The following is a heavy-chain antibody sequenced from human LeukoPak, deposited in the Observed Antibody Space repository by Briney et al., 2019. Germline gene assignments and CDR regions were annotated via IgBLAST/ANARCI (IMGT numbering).Heavy chain of an antibody. D-gene: IGHD3-22*01. Sequence: GGSLRLSCAASGFTFSDHNMDWVRQAPGKGLEWIGRSRNKANTYTTEYAASVKGRFTISRDDSKNSLYLQMNSLKTEDTAVYYCARGDSSGYYWNDYWGQGTPVTVSS. CDR1: GFTFSDHN. CDR3: ARGDSSGYYWNDY. V-gene: IGHV3-72*01. J-gene: IGHJ4*02. CDR2: SRNKANTYTT.